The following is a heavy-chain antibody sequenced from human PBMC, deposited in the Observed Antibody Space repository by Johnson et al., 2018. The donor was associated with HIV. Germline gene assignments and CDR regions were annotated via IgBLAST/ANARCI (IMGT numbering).Heavy chain of an antibody. J-gene: IGHJ3*02. D-gene: IGHD6-13*01. V-gene: IGHV3-15*01. CDR3: TALWAAAGDAFDI. CDR2: IRSKTDGGTT. CDR1: GFTFNNAW. Sequence: VQLVESGGGVVQPGGSLRLSCAASGFTFNNAWMSWVRQAPGKGLEWLGRIRSKTDGGTTDYAEPVKGRFTISRDDLKNTLYLQMNSLKSEDTAVYYCTALWAAAGDAFDIWGQGTMVTVSS.